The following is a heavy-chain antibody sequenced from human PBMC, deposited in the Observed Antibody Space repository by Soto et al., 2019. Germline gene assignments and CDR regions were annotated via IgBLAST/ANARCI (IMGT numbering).Heavy chain of an antibody. D-gene: IGHD1-26*01. CDR2: ISGSSDYI. CDR3: GRAGIIVVGADSRPLDP. J-gene: IGHJ5*02. CDR1: GFTFGRHS. V-gene: IGHV3-21*01. Sequence: EVQMEESGGGLVKPGGSLRLSCVASGFTFGRHSMYWVRQAPGKGLEWVSSISGSSDYIFYADSVKGRFTISRDNAMNSLYLQMDSLRAEDTAVYYCGRAGIIVVGADSRPLDPWGQGTLVTVSS.